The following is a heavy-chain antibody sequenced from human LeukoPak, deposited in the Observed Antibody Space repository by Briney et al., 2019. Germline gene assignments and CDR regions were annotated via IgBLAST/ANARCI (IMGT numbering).Heavy chain of an antibody. J-gene: IGHJ3*02. CDR3: AKDQGIAVAGTDDAFDI. V-gene: IGHV3-30*18. Sequence: GGSLRLSCAASGFTFSNYGMHWVRQAPGKGLEWVAVIAYDGSNEYYAEFVKGRFTISRDNSKNTLYLQMYSLRAEDTAVYFCAKDQGIAVAGTDDAFDIWGQGTRVTVSS. CDR2: IAYDGSNE. D-gene: IGHD6-19*01. CDR1: GFTFSNYG.